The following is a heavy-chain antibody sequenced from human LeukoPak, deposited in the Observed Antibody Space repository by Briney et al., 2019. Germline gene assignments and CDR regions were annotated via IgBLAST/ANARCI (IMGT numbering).Heavy chain of an antibody. D-gene: IGHD3-22*01. V-gene: IGHV4-31*03. Sequence: SQTLSLTCTVSGGSISSGGYYWSWIRQHPGKGLEWLGYIYYSGSTYYNPSLKSRVTISVDTSKNQFSLKLSSVTAADTAVYYCAREGYYYDSSGSIYYFDYWGQGTLVTVSS. CDR2: IYYSGST. CDR1: GGSISSGGYY. J-gene: IGHJ4*02. CDR3: AREGYYYDSSGSIYYFDY.